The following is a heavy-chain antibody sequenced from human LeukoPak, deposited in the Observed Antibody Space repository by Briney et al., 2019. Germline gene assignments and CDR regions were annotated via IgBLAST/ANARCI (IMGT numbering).Heavy chain of an antibody. Sequence: GGSLRLSCSSSGFTFSSYSMNWVRQAPGKGLEWVSSISSSSSYIYYADSVKGRFTISRDNAKNSLYLQMNSLRTEDTAIYYCARGQTKLDYWGQGTLVTVSS. CDR2: ISSSSSYI. J-gene: IGHJ4*02. V-gene: IGHV3-21*01. CDR3: ARGQTKLDY. CDR1: GFTFSSYS. D-gene: IGHD1-7*01.